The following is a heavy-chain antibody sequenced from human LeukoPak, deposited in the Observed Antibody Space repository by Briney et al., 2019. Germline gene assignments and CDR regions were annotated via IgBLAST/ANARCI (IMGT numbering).Heavy chain of an antibody. J-gene: IGHJ4*02. D-gene: IGHD3-3*01. Sequence: ASVKVSCKASGYTFTGYYMHWVRQAPGQGLEWMEWINPNSGGTNYAQKFQGRVTMTRDTSISTAYMELSRLRSDDTAVYYCARADYDFWSGYPKYYFDYWGQGTLVTVSS. V-gene: IGHV1-2*02. CDR2: INPNSGGT. CDR1: GYTFTGYY. CDR3: ARADYDFWSGYPKYYFDY.